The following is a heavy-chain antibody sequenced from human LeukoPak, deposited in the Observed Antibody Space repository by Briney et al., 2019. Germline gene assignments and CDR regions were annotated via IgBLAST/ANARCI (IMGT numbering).Heavy chain of an antibody. CDR1: GGSLSSSDYY. CDR3: ARGRPYGDYFDY. CDR2: LNPSGST. J-gene: IGHJ4*02. V-gene: IGHV4-61*02. Sequence: PSETLSLTCTVSGGSLSSSDYYWCWIRQSAGKGLEWIGRLNPSGSTYYNPSLNSRLTLSLDPSESQFSLKLSSVTAADTALYYCARGRPYGDYFDYWGQGTLVTVSS. D-gene: IGHD4-17*01.